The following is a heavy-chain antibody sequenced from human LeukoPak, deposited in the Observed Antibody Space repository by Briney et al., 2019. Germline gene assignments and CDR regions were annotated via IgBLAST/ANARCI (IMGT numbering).Heavy chain of an antibody. CDR2: IYSGGST. CDR3: ASGSGSYRTPYYYMDV. CDR1: GFTVSSNY. V-gene: IGHV3-53*01. Sequence: PGGSLRLSCAASGFTVSSNYMSWVRQAPGKGLWWVSVIYSGGSTYYADSVKGRFTISRDNSKNTLYLQMNNLRAEDTAVYYCASGSGSYRTPYYYMDVWGKGTTVTVSS. J-gene: IGHJ6*03. D-gene: IGHD3-10*01.